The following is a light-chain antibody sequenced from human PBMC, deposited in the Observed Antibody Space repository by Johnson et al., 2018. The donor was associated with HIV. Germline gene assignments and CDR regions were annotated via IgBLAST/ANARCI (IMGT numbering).Light chain of an antibody. CDR2: ENN. Sequence: QSVLTQPPSVSAAPGQKVTISCSGSSSNIGNNYVSWYQQLPGTAPKLLIYENNKRPSGIPDRFSGSKSATSATLAITGLQTGDEADYYCGAWDSSLSASYVFGTGTKVTVL. CDR3: GAWDSSLSASYV. CDR1: SSNIGNNY. V-gene: IGLV1-51*02. J-gene: IGLJ1*01.